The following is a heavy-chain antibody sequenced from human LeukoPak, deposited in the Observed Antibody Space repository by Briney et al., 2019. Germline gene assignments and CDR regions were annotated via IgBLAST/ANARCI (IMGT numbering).Heavy chain of an antibody. Sequence: SETLSLTCTVSGGSISSGSYYWSWIRQPAGKGLEWIGRIYTSGSTNYNPSLKSRVTISVDTSKNQFSLKLSSVTAADTAVYHCANDAFDIWGQGTMVTVSS. CDR1: GGSISSGSYY. CDR3: ANDAFDI. V-gene: IGHV4-61*02. J-gene: IGHJ3*02. CDR2: IYTSGST.